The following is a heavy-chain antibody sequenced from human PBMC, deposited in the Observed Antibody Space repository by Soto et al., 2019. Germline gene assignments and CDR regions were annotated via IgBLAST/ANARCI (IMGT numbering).Heavy chain of an antibody. D-gene: IGHD3-22*01. J-gene: IGHJ5*02. CDR1: GFTFSSYW. Sequence: PGGSLRLSCAASGFTFSSYWMSWVRQAPGKGLEWVANIKQDGSEKYYVDSVKGRFTISRDNAKNSLYLQMNSLRAKDTAVYYCAREVDYYDSSGSYYAWFDPWGQGTLVTVS. CDR3: AREVDYYDSSGSYYAWFDP. V-gene: IGHV3-7*01. CDR2: IKQDGSEK.